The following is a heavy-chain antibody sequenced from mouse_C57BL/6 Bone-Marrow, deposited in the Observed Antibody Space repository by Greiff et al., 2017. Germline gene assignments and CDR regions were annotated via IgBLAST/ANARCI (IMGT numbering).Heavy chain of an antibody. V-gene: IGHV1-74*01. D-gene: IGHD1-1*01. CDR3: AIFVTTVVAPALDV. J-gene: IGHJ1*03. CDR1: GYTFTSYW. CDR2: IHPSDSDP. Sequence: QVQLQQPGAELVKPGASVKVSCKASGYTFTSYWMHWVKQRPGQGLEWIGRIHPSDSDPNYNQKFKGKATLTGDKSSSTAYMQLSSLKSEDSAVYYCAIFVTTVVAPALDVWGRGTTVTVSS.